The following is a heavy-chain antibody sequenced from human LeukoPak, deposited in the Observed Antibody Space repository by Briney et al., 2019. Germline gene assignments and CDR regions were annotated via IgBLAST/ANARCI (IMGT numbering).Heavy chain of an antibody. D-gene: IGHD6-19*01. CDR3: ARAGSGWSFDY. CDR2: MYYSGST. CDR1: GGSISSYF. V-gene: IGHV4-59*01. J-gene: IGHJ4*02. Sequence: SETLSLTCTVPGGSISSYFWIWIRQPPGKGLEWIGCMYYSGSTNYNPSLRSRVTISVDTSKNQFSLKLTSVTAADTAVYYCARAGSGWSFDYWGQGTLVTVSS.